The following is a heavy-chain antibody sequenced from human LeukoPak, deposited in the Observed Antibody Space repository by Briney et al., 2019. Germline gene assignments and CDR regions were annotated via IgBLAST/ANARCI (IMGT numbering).Heavy chain of an antibody. CDR2: IYYSGST. V-gene: IGHV4-39*01. CDR3: ARQRGNYGAFDI. CDR1: GGSISSSSYY. D-gene: IGHD4-11*01. J-gene: IGHJ3*02. Sequence: PSETLSLTCTVSGGSISSSSYYWGWLRQPPGKGLVGLGSIYYSGSTYYNPSLKSRVTISVDTSKNQFSLKLSSVTAADTAVYYCARQRGNYGAFDIWGQGTMVTVSS.